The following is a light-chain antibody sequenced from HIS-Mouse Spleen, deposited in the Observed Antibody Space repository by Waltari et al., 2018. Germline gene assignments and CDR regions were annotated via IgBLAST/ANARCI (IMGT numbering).Light chain of an antibody. CDR1: SSDVGGYNY. J-gene: IGLJ1*01. CDR2: EVS. V-gene: IGLV2-14*01. Sequence: QSALTQPASVSGSPGQSITISCTGTSSDVGGYNYVSWYQQHPAKAPKLMIYEVSKRPSSVSQPFSGSKSGNTASLTISGLQSEYEADYYCSSYTSSSTFFGTGTKVTVL. CDR3: SSYTSSSTF.